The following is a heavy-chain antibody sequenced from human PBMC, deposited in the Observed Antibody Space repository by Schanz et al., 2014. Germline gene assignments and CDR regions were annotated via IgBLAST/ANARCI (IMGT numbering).Heavy chain of an antibody. V-gene: IGHV3-74*01. CDR3: ARDLRNSRPSYYDQ. Sequence: EVQLVESGGGLIQPGGSLRLSCAVSGFTFSDSWMHWVRQAPGKGLVWVSRTSHDGSFTTFADSVKGRFTISRDNAKNSLYLQMDALRAEDTAVYYCARDLRNSRPSYYDQWGQGTLVTVSA. D-gene: IGHD6-13*01. CDR1: GFTFSDSW. J-gene: IGHJ4*02. CDR2: TSHDGSFT.